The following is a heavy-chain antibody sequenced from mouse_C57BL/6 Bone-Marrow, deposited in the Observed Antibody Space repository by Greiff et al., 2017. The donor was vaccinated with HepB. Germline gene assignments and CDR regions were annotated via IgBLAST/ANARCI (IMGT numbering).Heavy chain of an antibody. V-gene: IGHV14-1*01. CDR1: GFNIKDYY. Sequence: EVQLQQSGAELVRPGASVKLSCTASGFNIKDYYMHWVKQRPEQGLEWIGRIDPEDGDTEYAPKFQGKATMTATTSSNTAYLQLSSLTSEDTAVYYCTTGASYYCGSWFAYWGQGTLVTVSA. J-gene: IGHJ3*01. D-gene: IGHD1-1*01. CDR3: TTGASYYCGSWFAY. CDR2: IDPEDGDT.